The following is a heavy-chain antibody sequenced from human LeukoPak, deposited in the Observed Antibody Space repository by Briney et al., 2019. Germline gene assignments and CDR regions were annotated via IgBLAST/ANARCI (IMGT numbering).Heavy chain of an antibody. D-gene: IGHD3-10*01. CDR3: ARDQGELLWFGEFVFDY. V-gene: IGHV3-30-3*01. Sequence: PGGSLRLSCAASGFTFSSYAMHWVRQAPGKGLEWVAVISYDGSNKYYADSVKGRFTISRDNSKNTLYLQMNSLRAEDTAVYYCARDQGELLWFGEFVFDYWGQGTLVTVSS. J-gene: IGHJ4*02. CDR2: ISYDGSNK. CDR1: GFTFSSYA.